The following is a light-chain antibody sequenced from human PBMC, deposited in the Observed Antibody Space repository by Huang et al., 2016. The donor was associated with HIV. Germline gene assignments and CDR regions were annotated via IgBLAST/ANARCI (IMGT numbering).Light chain of an antibody. CDR1: QSISSW. V-gene: IGKV1-5*03. CDR2: KAS. J-gene: IGKJ1*01. CDR3: QQYNSYWT. Sequence: DIQMTQSPFTLSAPVGDRVTITCRASQSISSWLAWYQQKPGKAPKLLIYKASSLESGVPSRFSGSGSGTEFTLTISSLQPDDFATYYCQQYNSYWTFGQGTKVEIK.